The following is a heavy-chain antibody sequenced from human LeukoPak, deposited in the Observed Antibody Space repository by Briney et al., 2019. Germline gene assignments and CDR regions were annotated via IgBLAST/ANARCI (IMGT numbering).Heavy chain of an antibody. CDR1: GGSISGFY. Sequence: SETLSLTCTVSGGSISGFYWSWIRRPAGKGLEWIGRIYPSGGTNYNPSLKSRVTMSTDTSKNQFSLKLRSVTAADTAVYYCAREYGDLDCWGQGTLVTVSS. J-gene: IGHJ4*02. CDR3: AREYGDLDC. D-gene: IGHD2-21*01. V-gene: IGHV4-4*07. CDR2: IYPSGGT.